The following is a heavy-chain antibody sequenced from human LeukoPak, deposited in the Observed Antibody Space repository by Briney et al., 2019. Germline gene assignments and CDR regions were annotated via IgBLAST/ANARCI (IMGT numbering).Heavy chain of an antibody. CDR1: GYTFTGYY. CDR3: ARFDQVSETAGGY. Sequence: ASVKVSCKASGYTFTGYYMHWVRPAPGQGLEWMGWINPNSGGTNYAQKFQGRVTMTRDTSISTAYMELSRLRSDDTAVYYCARFDQVSETAGGYWGQGTLVTVSS. CDR2: INPNSGGT. V-gene: IGHV1-2*02. J-gene: IGHJ4*02. D-gene: IGHD5/OR15-5a*01.